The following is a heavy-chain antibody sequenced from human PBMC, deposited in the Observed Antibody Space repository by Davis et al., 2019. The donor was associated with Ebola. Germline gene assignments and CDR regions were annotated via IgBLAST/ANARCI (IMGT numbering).Heavy chain of an antibody. CDR2: IKQDGSEK. Sequence: GESLKISCAASGFTFSHYAMSWVRQAPGKGLEWVANIKQDGSEKYYVDSVKGRFTISRDNAKNSLYLQMNSLRAEDTAVYYCARGGVRGVIVSWGQGTLVTVSS. V-gene: IGHV3-7*03. J-gene: IGHJ4*02. CDR1: GFTFSHYA. D-gene: IGHD3-10*01. CDR3: ARGGVRGVIVS.